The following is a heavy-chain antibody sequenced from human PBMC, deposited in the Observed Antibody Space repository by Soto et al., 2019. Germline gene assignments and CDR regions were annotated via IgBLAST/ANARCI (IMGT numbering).Heavy chain of an antibody. D-gene: IGHD6-19*01. CDR1: GFTFSSYA. CDR3: AKRGAGHYFDY. CDR2: ISGSGDST. V-gene: IGHV3-23*01. Sequence: EVQLLESGGGLVQPGGSLRLSCAASGFTFSSYAMSWVRQAPRKGLEWVSVISGSGDSTYYADSVKGRLTISRDNSKSTLYLQMNSLRAEDTAVYNCAKRGAGHYFDYWGQGTLVNVSS. J-gene: IGHJ4*02.